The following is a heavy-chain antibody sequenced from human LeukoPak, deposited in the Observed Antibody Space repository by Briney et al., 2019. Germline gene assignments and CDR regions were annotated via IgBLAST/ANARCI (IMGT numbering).Heavy chain of an antibody. CDR3: AELGITMIGGV. CDR2: ISSSSSFV. D-gene: IGHD3-10*02. J-gene: IGHJ6*04. V-gene: IGHV3-21*01. Sequence: PGGSLRLSCAASGFTFSSYSMNWVRKAPGKGLEWVSSISSSSSFVYYADSVRGRFTISRDNAKNLLYLQMNSLRAEDTAVYYCAELGITMIGGVWGKGTTVTISS. CDR1: GFTFSSYS.